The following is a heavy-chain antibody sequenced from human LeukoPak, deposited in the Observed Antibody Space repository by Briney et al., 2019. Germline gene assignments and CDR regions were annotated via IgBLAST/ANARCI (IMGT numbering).Heavy chain of an antibody. D-gene: IGHD1-26*01. CDR1: GYTFTSYD. CDR3: ARGLARRWELLGH. CDR2: MNPNSGNT. V-gene: IGHV1-8*01. J-gene: IGHJ4*02. Sequence: RASVKVSCKASGYTFTSYDINWVRQATGQGLEWMGWMNPNSGNTGYAQKFQGRVTMTRNTSISTAYMELSSLRSEDTAVYYCARGLARRWELLGHRGQGTLVTVSS.